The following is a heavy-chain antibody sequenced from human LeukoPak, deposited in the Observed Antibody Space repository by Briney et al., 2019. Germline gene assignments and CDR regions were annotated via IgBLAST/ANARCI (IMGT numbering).Heavy chain of an antibody. V-gene: IGHV4-34*01. CDR3: ANQYGDYSGFDP. Sequence: TASETLSLTCTVSGGSISSYYWSWIRQPPGKGLEWIGEINHSGSTNYNPSLKSRVTISVDTSKNQFSLKLSSVTAADTAVYYCANQYGDYSGFDPWGQGTLVTVSS. J-gene: IGHJ5*02. CDR1: GGSISSYY. CDR2: INHSGST. D-gene: IGHD4-17*01.